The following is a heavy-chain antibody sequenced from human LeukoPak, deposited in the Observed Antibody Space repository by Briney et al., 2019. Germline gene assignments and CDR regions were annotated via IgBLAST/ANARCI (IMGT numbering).Heavy chain of an antibody. D-gene: IGHD4-17*01. J-gene: IGHJ4*02. Sequence: GGSLRLSCAASGFTFSSYAMHWVRQAPGKGLEWVAVISYDGSNKYYADSVKGRFTISRDNSKNTLYLQMNSLRAEDTAVYYCAKDAGSVRGDGDYFDYWGQGTLVTVSS. CDR2: ISYDGSNK. CDR3: AKDAGSVRGDGDYFDY. CDR1: GFTFSSYA. V-gene: IGHV3-30*04.